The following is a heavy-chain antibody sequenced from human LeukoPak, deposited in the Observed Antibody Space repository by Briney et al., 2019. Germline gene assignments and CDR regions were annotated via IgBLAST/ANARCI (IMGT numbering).Heavy chain of an antibody. J-gene: IGHJ4*02. CDR1: GFTFSSHW. D-gene: IGHD5-12*01. CDR3: ARGGGSGYDWGTVY. CDR2: IKQDGSEK. V-gene: IGHV3-7*04. Sequence: GGSLRLSCAASGFTFSSHWMSWVRQAPGKGLEWVADIKQDGSEKYYVDSVKGRFTISRDNAKSSLYLQMNSLTAEDTAVYYCARGGGSGYDWGTVYWGQGTLVTVSS.